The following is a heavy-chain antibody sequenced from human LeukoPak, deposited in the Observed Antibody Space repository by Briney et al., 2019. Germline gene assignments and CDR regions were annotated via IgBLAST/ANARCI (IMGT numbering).Heavy chain of an antibody. CDR3: ARVNRSVSSGYYYYYYYYMDV. D-gene: IGHD3-22*01. CDR1: GFTFSSYS. V-gene: IGHV3-21*01. CDR2: ISSSSSYI. J-gene: IGHJ6*03. Sequence: GGSLRLSCAASGFTFSSYSMNWVRQAPGKGLEWVSSISSSSSYIYYADSVKGRFTISRDNAKNSLYLQMNSLRAEDTAVYYCARVNRSVSSGYYYYYYYYMDVWGKGTTVTVSS.